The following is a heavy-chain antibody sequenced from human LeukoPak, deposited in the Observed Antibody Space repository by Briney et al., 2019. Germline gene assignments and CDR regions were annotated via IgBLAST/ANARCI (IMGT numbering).Heavy chain of an antibody. Sequence: GGFLRLSCAASGFTFSSYAMHWVRQAPGKGLEWVAVISYDGSNKYYADSVKGRFTISRDNSKNTLYLQMNSLRAEDTAVYYCARVVDHDYGDYYLDYWGQGTLVTVSS. J-gene: IGHJ4*02. CDR1: GFTFSSYA. D-gene: IGHD4-17*01. V-gene: IGHV3-30*04. CDR3: ARVVDHDYGDYYLDY. CDR2: ISYDGSNK.